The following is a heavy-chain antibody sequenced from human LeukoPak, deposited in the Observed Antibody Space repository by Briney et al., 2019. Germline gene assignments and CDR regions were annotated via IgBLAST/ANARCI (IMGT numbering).Heavy chain of an antibody. CDR3: ARRIGYCSSTSCEEYFQN. CDR1: GGTFSSYA. CDR2: IIPIFGTA. V-gene: IGHV1-69*13. Sequence: GASVKVSCKASGGTFSSYAISWVRQAPGQGLEWMGGIIPIFGTANYAQKFQGRVTITADESTSTAYMELSRLRSEHTAVYYCARRIGYCSSTSCEEYFQNWGPGTLVTVSP. D-gene: IGHD2-2*01. J-gene: IGHJ1*01.